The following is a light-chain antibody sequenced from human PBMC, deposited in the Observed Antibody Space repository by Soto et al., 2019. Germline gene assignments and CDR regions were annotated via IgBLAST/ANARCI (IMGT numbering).Light chain of an antibody. J-gene: IGLJ2*01. CDR2: EVS. Sequence: QSALTQPASVSGSPGQSITISCTGTSSDVGGYNYVSWYQHHPGKAPKLMIYEVSNRPSGVSNRFSGSKSGNTASLTISGLQAEDEADDYCSTSNSSSRWVVFGGGTKLTVL. CDR1: SSDVGGYNY. CDR3: STSNSSSRWVV. V-gene: IGLV2-14*01.